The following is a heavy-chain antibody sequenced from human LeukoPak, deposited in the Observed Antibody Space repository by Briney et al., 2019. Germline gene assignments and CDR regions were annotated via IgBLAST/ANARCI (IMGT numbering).Heavy chain of an antibody. Sequence: GGSLRLSCAASGFTFSSYWMSGVRQAPGKVLEWVASINHNGNVNYYVDSVKGRFTISRGNAKNSLYLQMSNLRADDTAVYFCARGGGLDVWGQGATVTVSS. V-gene: IGHV3-7*03. D-gene: IGHD3-16*01. CDR1: GFTFSSYW. CDR2: INHNGNVN. J-gene: IGHJ6*02. CDR3: ARGGGLDV.